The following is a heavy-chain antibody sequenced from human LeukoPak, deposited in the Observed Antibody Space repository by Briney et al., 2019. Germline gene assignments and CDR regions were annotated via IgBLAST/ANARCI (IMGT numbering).Heavy chain of an antibody. CDR3: ARGLGYCSSTSCYGAAY. J-gene: IGHJ4*02. CDR1: GYTFTSYG. CDR2: ISAYNGNT. Sequence: ASVKVSCKASGYTFTSYGISWVRQAPGQGLEWMGWISAYNGNTNYAQKLQGRVTMTTDTSTSTAYMELSSLRSEDTAVYYCARGLGYCSSTSCYGAAYWGQGTLVTVSS. D-gene: IGHD2-2*01. V-gene: IGHV1-18*01.